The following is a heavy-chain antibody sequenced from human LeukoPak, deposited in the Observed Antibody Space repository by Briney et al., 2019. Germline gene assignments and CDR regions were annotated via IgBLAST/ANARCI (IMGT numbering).Heavy chain of an antibody. CDR3: ARARYYDSSGYYSTLGAFDI. D-gene: IGHD3-22*01. CDR2: GST. Sequence: GSTNYNPSLKSRVTISVDTSKNQFSLKLSSVTAADTAVYYCARARYYDSSGYYSTLGAFDIWGQGTMVTVSS. V-gene: IGHV4-61*02. J-gene: IGHJ3*02.